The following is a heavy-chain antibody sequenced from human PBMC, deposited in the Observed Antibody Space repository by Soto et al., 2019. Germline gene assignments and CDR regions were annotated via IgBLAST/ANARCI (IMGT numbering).Heavy chain of an antibody. CDR2: INPSGGST. J-gene: IGHJ4*02. V-gene: IGHV1-46*01. CDR1: GYTLIMYY. Sequence: ASVKVSCKASGYTLIMYYIHWMRQAPGQGLEWMGLINPSGGSTTYAQKFQGRVTMTRDTSTSTVYMDLSSLRSEDSAAYYCARFSYNGGYYYAIDYCGQGTEVTVSA. CDR3: ARFSYNGGYYYAIDY. D-gene: IGHD3-22*01.